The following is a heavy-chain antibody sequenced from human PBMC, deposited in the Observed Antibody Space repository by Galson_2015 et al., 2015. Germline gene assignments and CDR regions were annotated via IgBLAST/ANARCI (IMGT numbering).Heavy chain of an antibody. CDR3: ARGGWSLDY. Sequence: SETLSLTCTVSGDSISSHYWSWIRRPPGKGLEWIGYTHYSGSSNYNPSLKSRLSTSSVDTSKNQFSLKLSSVTAADTAVYYCARGGWSLDYWGQGTLVTVSS. J-gene: IGHJ4*02. V-gene: IGHV4-59*11. CDR1: GDSISSHY. CDR2: THYSGSS. D-gene: IGHD2-15*01.